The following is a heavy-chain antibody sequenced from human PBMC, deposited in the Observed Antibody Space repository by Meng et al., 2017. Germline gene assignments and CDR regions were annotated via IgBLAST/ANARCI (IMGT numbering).Heavy chain of an antibody. Sequence: QVQLVESGGGVVQPGGSLRLSCAASGFTFGANGLHWVRQAPGKWLEWVAATSYDGRNKYYADSVKGRFTISRDNSKTTLYLQMNSLRAEDTAVYYCAKGAGAIVIGMDVWGQGTTVTVSS. CDR1: GFTFGANG. J-gene: IGHJ6*02. CDR3: AKGAGAIVIGMDV. V-gene: IGHV3-30*18. CDR2: TSYDGRNK. D-gene: IGHD6-13*01.